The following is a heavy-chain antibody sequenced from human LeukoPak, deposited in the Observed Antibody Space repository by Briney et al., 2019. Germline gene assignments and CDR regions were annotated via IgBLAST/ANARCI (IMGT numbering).Heavy chain of an antibody. CDR2: INDSGSP. CDR3: ARATNYYYYYYMDV. Sequence: PSETLSLTCAVYGGSFSGYHWTWIRQPPGKGLDWIGEINDSGSPIYNPSLRNRVTISVDTSKNQFSLKLSSVTAADTAVYYCARATNYYYYYYMDVWGKGTTVTVSS. CDR1: GGSFSGYH. D-gene: IGHD5-24*01. V-gene: IGHV4-34*01. J-gene: IGHJ6*03.